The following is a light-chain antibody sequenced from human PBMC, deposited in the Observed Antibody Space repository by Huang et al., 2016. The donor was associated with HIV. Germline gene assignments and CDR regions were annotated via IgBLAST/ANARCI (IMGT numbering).Light chain of an antibody. CDR3: QQYYSTPYT. Sequence: DLQMTQSPSSLSASVGDRVTITCRASQGISNSLAWYQQKPEKAPKLLLYAASRLESGVPSRFSGSGAGTDDTLTISSLQPEDFATDYCQQYYSTPYTVGQGTKLEIK. J-gene: IGKJ2*01. CDR1: QGISNS. CDR2: AAS. V-gene: IGKV1-NL1*01.